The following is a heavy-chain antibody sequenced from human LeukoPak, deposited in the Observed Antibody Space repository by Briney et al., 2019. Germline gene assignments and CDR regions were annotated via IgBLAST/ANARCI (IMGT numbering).Heavy chain of an antibody. V-gene: IGHV4-34*01. CDR3: ARGSNWNSDAFDI. D-gene: IGHD1-7*01. J-gene: IGHJ3*02. CDR1: GGSFSGYY. Sequence: SETLSLTCAVYGGSFSGYYWSWIRQPPGKGLEWIGEINHSGSTNYNPSLKSRVTISVDTSKNQFSLKLSSVTAADTAVYYCARGSNWNSDAFDIWGQGTMVIVSS. CDR2: INHSGST.